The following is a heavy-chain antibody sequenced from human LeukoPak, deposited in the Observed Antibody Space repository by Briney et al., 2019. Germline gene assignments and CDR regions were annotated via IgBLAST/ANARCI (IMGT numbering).Heavy chain of an antibody. CDR1: GGSIRSYY. Sequence: SETLSLTCTVSGGSIRSYYWSWIRQPPGKGLEWIGYIYCSGSTNYNPSLKSRVTISVDTSKNQFSLKLTSVTAADTAVYYCARAGGAAAGTILDYWGQGTLVTVSS. CDR3: ARAGGAAAGTILDY. CDR2: IYCSGST. D-gene: IGHD6-13*01. J-gene: IGHJ4*02. V-gene: IGHV4-59*01.